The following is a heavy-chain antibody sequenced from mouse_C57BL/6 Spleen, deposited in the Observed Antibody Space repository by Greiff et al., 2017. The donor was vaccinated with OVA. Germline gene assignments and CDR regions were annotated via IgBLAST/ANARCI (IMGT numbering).Heavy chain of an antibody. CDR2: IDPSDSET. D-gene: IGHD2-1*01. CDR3: ARLDGNWYFDV. Sequence: VQLQQSGAELVRPGSSVKLSCKASGYTFTSYWMHWVKQRPIQGLEWIGNIDPSDSETHYNQKFKDKATLTVDKSSSTAYMQLSSLTSEDSAVYYCARLDGNWYFDVWGTGTTVTVSS. J-gene: IGHJ1*03. V-gene: IGHV1-52*01. CDR1: GYTFTSYW.